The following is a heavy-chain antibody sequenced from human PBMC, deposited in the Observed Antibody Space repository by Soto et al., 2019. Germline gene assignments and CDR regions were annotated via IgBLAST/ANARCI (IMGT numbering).Heavy chain of an antibody. CDR3: AREGRGYSYGWFDY. CDR2: ISSSSSYI. Sequence: EVQLVESGGGLVKPGGSLRLSCAASGFTFSSYSMNWVRQAPGKGLEWVSSISSSSSYIYYADSVKGRFTISRDNAKNSLYLQMNSLRAEDTALYYSAREGRGYSYGWFDYWGQGTLVTVSS. V-gene: IGHV3-21*01. D-gene: IGHD5-18*01. J-gene: IGHJ4*02. CDR1: GFTFSSYS.